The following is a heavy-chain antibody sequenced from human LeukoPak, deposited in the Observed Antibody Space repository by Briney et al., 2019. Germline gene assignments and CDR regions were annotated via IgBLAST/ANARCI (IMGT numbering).Heavy chain of an antibody. Sequence: PSETLSLTCTVSSGSFSSYYWSWLRQPAGKGLEWIGRISVGGSIDYNPYLKSRVSMSIDTCKNQLFLTLKSVTAADTAVYYCARGIAVTSTLGFDPWGQGTLVTVSS. CDR2: ISVGGSI. CDR1: SGSFSSYY. V-gene: IGHV4-4*07. CDR3: ARGIAVTSTLGFDP. D-gene: IGHD6-19*01. J-gene: IGHJ5*02.